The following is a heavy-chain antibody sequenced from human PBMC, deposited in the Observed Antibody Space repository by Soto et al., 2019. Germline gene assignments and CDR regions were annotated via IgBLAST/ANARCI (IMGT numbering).Heavy chain of an antibody. Sequence: ASVKVSCKASGYTFTGYYMHWVRQAPGQGLEWMGWINPNSGGTNYAQKFQGWVTMTRDTSISTAYMELSRLRSDDTAVYYCARARVYCSGGSCYYSHFDYWGQGTLVTVSS. CDR1: GYTFTGYY. D-gene: IGHD2-15*01. CDR2: INPNSGGT. J-gene: IGHJ4*02. CDR3: ARARVYCSGGSCYYSHFDY. V-gene: IGHV1-2*04.